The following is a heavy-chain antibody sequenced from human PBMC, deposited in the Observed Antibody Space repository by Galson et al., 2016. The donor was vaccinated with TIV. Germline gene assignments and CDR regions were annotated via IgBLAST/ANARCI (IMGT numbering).Heavy chain of an antibody. CDR3: GRVGPVQFDSSGFTDN. D-gene: IGHD3-22*01. Sequence: SVKVSCKASGYTFTSFGMTWVRQAPGPGLAWVGWTSAYNGHTNYAQTFQGRVTMTTDKSKATAYLELRSPRSDDTVLYFCGRVGPVQFDSSGFTDNWGQGTLVTVSA. V-gene: IGHV1-18*01. CDR2: TSAYNGHT. J-gene: IGHJ4*02. CDR1: GYTFTSFG.